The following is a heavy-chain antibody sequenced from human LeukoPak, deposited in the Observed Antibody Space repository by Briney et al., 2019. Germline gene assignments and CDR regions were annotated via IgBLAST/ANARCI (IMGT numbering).Heavy chain of an antibody. D-gene: IGHD3-3*01. CDR1: GFTFSSYG. J-gene: IGHJ4*02. CDR2: IRYDGSNK. V-gene: IGHV3-30*02. CDR3: AKPTRITIFGVAEYYFDY. Sequence: GGSLRLSCAASGFTFSSYGMHWVRQAPGKGLEWVAFIRYDGSNKYYADSVKGRFTISRDNSKNTLYLQMNSLGAEDTAVYYCAKPTRITIFGVAEYYFDYWGQGTLVTVSS.